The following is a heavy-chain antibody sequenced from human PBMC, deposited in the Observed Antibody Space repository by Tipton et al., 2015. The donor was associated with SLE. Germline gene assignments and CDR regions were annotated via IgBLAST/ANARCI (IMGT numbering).Heavy chain of an antibody. CDR2: IYHSGST. D-gene: IGHD3-10*01. V-gene: IGHV4-30-2*01. CDR3: ARGGFREPDYFYYGMDV. J-gene: IGHJ6*02. CDR1: GGSISSGYYA. Sequence: LRLSCTVSGGSISSGYYAWSWIRQPPGKGLDWIGFIYHSGSTYYNPSLQSRVTISVDRSKNQFSLNLSSVTAADTAVYYCARGGFREPDYFYYGMDVWGQGTTVTVSS.